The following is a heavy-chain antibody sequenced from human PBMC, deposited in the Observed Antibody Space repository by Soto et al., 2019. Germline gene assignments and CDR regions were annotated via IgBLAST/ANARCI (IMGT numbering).Heavy chain of an antibody. V-gene: IGHV4-34*01. D-gene: IGHD6-6*01. CDR2: INHSGST. CDR3: ASAATPGAARLDFQH. Sequence: SETLSLTCAVYGGSFSGYYWSWIRQPPGKGLEWIGEINHSGSTNYNPSLKSRVTISVDTSKNQFSLKLSSVTAADTAVYDGASAATPGAARLDFQHWGQGTLVTVSS. J-gene: IGHJ1*01. CDR1: GGSFSGYY.